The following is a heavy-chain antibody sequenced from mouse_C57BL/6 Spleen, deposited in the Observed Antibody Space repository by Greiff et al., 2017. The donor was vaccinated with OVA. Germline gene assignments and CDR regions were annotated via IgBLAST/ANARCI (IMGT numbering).Heavy chain of an antibody. CDR3: AREEGLRAWFAY. J-gene: IGHJ3*01. D-gene: IGHD2-4*01. CDR2: IYPGSGST. CDR1: GYTFTSYW. Sequence: VQLQQPGAELVKPGASVQMSCKASGYTFTSYWITWVKQRPGHGLEWIGDIYPGSGSTNYNEKFKSKATLTVDTSSSTAYMQLSSLTSEDSAVYYCAREEGLRAWFAYWGQGTLVTVSA. V-gene: IGHV1-55*01.